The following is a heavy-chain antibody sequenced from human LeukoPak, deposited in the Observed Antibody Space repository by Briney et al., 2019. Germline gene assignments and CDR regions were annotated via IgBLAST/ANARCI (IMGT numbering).Heavy chain of an antibody. J-gene: IGHJ4*02. Sequence: ASVKVSCKASGYTFTSYYMHWVRQAPGQGLEWMGIINPSGGSTSYAQKFQGRVTMTRDTSTSTVYMELSSLRSEDTAVYYCARGGSLSTSPPGNFDYWGQGTLVTVSS. CDR2: INPSGGST. V-gene: IGHV1-46*01. CDR1: GYTFTSYY. D-gene: IGHD2-2*01. CDR3: ARGGSLSTSPPGNFDY.